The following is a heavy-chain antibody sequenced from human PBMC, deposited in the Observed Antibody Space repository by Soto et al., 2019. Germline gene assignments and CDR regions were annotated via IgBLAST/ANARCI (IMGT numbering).Heavy chain of an antibody. CDR3: AVRKAAPFMDV. J-gene: IGHJ6*03. V-gene: IGHV4-59*08. Sequence: SETLSLTCTVSGGSICSYYWSWIRQPPGKGLEWIGYIYYSGSTNYNPSLKSRVTISVDTSKNQFSLKLSSVTAADTAVYYCAVRKAAPFMDVWGKGTTVTVSS. CDR1: GGSICSYY. CDR2: IYYSGST. D-gene: IGHD6-6*01.